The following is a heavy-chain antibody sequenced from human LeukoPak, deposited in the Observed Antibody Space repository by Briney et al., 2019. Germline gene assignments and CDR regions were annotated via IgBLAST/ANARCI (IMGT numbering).Heavy chain of an antibody. CDR1: GGSISSHY. Sequence: PSEALSLTCTVSGGSISSHYWSWIRQPPGKGLEWIGNIYYSGGTNYNPSLRSRVTISVDTSKNQFSLKLSSVTAADTAVYYCARYRRDYYDSSGYSRMMAFDIWGQGTMVTVSS. CDR2: IYYSGGT. D-gene: IGHD3-22*01. V-gene: IGHV4-59*11. CDR3: ARYRRDYYDSSGYSRMMAFDI. J-gene: IGHJ3*02.